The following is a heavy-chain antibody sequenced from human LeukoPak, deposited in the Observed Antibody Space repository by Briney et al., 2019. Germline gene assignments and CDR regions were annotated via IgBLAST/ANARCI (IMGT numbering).Heavy chain of an antibody. Sequence: SETLSLTCTVSGASLSKDYWAWIRQPPGKGLEWIGYVIHSDFNKANGDITNYNPSLESRVTTSRDTPKNQFSLTLSSMTAADTATYYRVRASVDSGGAFDVWGQGTVVTVSS. J-gene: IGHJ3*01. CDR3: VRASVDSGGAFDV. CDR2: VIHSDFNKANGDIT. D-gene: IGHD5-12*01. CDR1: GASLSKDY. V-gene: IGHV4-59*01.